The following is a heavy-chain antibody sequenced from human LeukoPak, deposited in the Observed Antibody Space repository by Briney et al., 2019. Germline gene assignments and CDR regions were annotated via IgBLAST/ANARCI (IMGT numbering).Heavy chain of an antibody. CDR3: ARGLGVVTAQSEQPKPRYFDL. J-gene: IGHJ2*01. Sequence: GASVKVSCKASGYTFISYGISWVRQAPGQGLEWMGWISGFNGNTNYAQNLQGRVTMTTDTSTSTAYMELRSLRSDDTAVYYCARGLGVVTAQSEQPKPRYFDLWGRGTQVT. D-gene: IGHD2-21*02. CDR1: GYTFISYG. CDR2: ISGFNGNT. V-gene: IGHV1-18*01.